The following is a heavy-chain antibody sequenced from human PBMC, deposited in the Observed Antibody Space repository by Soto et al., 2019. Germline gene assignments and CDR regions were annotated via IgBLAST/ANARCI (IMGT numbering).Heavy chain of an antibody. Sequence: GGSLRLSCAASGFTFDDYAMHWVRQAPGKGLEWVSGISWNSGSIGYADYVKGRITISRDNAKNYQYLQMNSLRAEDTALYYCAKDFCSSTSCYARTYYDFWSGYLADYYYMDVWGKGTTVTVSS. V-gene: IGHV3-9*01. CDR3: AKDFCSSTSCYARTYYDFWSGYLADYYYMDV. D-gene: IGHD2-2*01. CDR2: ISWNSGSI. CDR1: GFTFDDYA. J-gene: IGHJ6*03.